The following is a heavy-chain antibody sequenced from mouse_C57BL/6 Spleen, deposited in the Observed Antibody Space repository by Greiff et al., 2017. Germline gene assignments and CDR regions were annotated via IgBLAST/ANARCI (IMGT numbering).Heavy chain of an antibody. Sequence: QVQLKESGPELVKPGASVKISCKASGYAFSSSWMNWVKQRPGKGLEWIGRIYPGDGDTNYNGKVKGKATLTADKSSSTAYMQLSSLTSEDSAVYFCARSSYYGSSYYAMDYWGQGTSVTVSS. CDR1: GYAFSSSW. V-gene: IGHV1-82*01. CDR2: IYPGDGDT. J-gene: IGHJ4*01. D-gene: IGHD1-1*01. CDR3: ARSSYYGSSYYAMDY.